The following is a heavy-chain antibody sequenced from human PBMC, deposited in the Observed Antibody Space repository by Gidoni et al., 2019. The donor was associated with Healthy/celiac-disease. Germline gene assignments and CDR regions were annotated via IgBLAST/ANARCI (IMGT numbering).Heavy chain of an antibody. CDR1: DDTISISSYY. D-gene: IGHD6-13*01. V-gene: IGHV4-39*01. Sequence: QLQLQESGRGLVKPAVTLSLTCTVSDDTISISSYYWGCIRQPPGTGLEWIGSIYYSGSTYYNPSLKSRVTISVDTSKNQFSLKLSSVSAEYTAVYYCATGGGSAEAASGVMNFDYWGQGTLVTVSS. CDR3: ATGGGSAEAASGVMNFDY. CDR2: IYYSGST. J-gene: IGHJ4*02.